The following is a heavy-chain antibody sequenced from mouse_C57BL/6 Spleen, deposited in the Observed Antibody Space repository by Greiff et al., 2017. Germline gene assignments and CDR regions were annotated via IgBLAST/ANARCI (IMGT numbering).Heavy chain of an antibody. J-gene: IGHJ4*01. V-gene: IGHV5-17*01. CDR2: ISSGSSTI. CDR3: ARDLNEGAMDY. D-gene: IGHD1-3*01. CDR1: GFTFSDYG. Sequence: EVQLVESGGGLVKPGGSLKLSCAASGFTFSDYGMHWVRQAPEKGLEWVAYISSGSSTIYYADTVKGRFTISRDNAKNTLFLQMTSLRSEDTAMYYCARDLNEGAMDYWGQGTSVTVSS.